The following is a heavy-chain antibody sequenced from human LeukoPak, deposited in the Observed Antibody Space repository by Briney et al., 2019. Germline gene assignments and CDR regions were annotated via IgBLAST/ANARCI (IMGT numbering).Heavy chain of an antibody. CDR1: VFVFSNYD. CDR3: ARGDY. CDR2: IRYDGSSQ. V-gene: IGHV3-30*02. Sequence: GGSLRLSCAASVFVFSNYDLHWVRQAPGGGLEWVAFIRYDGSSQFYADSVRGQFTISRDNFKDILYLEMNSLRPDDTATYYCARGDYWGQGTLVTVSS. J-gene: IGHJ4*02.